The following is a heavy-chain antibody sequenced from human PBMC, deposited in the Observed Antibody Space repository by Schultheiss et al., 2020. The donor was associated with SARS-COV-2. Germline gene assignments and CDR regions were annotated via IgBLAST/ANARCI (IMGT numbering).Heavy chain of an antibody. V-gene: IGHV4-61*01. CDR1: GGSVSSGSYY. D-gene: IGHD3-10*01. CDR2: IYYSGST. J-gene: IGHJ4*02. Sequence: SETLSLTCTVSGGSVSSGSYYWSWIRQPPGKGLEWIGYIYYSGSTNYNPSLKSRVTISVDTSKNQFSLKLSSVTAADTAVYYCARDLGYYGSGSYTDYWGQGTLVTVSS. CDR3: ARDLGYYGSGSYTDY.